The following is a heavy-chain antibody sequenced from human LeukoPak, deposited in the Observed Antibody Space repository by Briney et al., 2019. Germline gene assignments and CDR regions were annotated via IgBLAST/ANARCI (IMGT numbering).Heavy chain of an antibody. Sequence: GGSLRLSCAASGFTFSSFAMIWVRQPPGKGLEWVSSIFPTSREIHYADSVRGRFTISRDNSKSTLSLQMNSLRAEDTAIYYCATYRQVMLPFESWGQGTLVTVSS. CDR2: IFPTSREI. V-gene: IGHV3-23*01. CDR3: ATYRQVMLPFES. J-gene: IGHJ4*02. D-gene: IGHD5-18*01. CDR1: GFTFSSFA.